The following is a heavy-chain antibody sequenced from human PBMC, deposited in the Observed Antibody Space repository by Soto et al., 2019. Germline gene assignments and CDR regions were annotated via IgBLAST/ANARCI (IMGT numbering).Heavy chain of an antibody. V-gene: IGHV3-30*18. CDR1: GFTFYSFD. D-gene: IGHD6-6*01. CDR3: AKALTADRHWETNVTQSGLDV. J-gene: IGHJ6*02. CDR2: ISYDGSNQ. Sequence: GGSLRLSCAASGFTFYSFDMHWVRQAPGQGLEWVSVISYDGSNQYYADSVKGRFIISRDNSKNTLSLQMNSLRPEDTAVYHCAKALTADRHWETNVTQSGLDVWGQGTTVTVYS.